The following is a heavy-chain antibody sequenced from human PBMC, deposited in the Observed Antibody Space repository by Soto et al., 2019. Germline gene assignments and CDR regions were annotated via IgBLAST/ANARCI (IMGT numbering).Heavy chain of an antibody. CDR2: INSKIDAETT. CDR1: GFTFSKAW. V-gene: IGHV3-15*01. J-gene: IGHJ4*02. Sequence: EVQLVESGGGLVKPGGSLRLSCAASGFTFSKAWMSWVRQAPGKGLEWVGRINSKIDAETTEYAAPVKGRFTISRDDSKNTLYLQMNSLKTEDTAVYYCIPFPGFSSPEFDYWGQGTLVTVSS. CDR3: IPFPGFSSPEFDY. D-gene: IGHD6-6*01.